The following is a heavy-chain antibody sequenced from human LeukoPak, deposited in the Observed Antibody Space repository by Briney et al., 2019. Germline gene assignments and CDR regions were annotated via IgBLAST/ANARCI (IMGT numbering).Heavy chain of an antibody. J-gene: IGHJ4*02. V-gene: IGHV3-30*02. CDR1: GFTFSSYG. Sequence: PGGSLRLSCAASGFTFSSYGMHWVRQAPGKGLEWVAFIRYDGGNKCYTDSVKGRFTISRDNSKNTLYLQMNSLRAEDTAVYYCAKTRGYGDYAILGYWGQGTLVTVSS. CDR3: AKTRGYGDYAILGY. D-gene: IGHD4-17*01. CDR2: IRYDGGNK.